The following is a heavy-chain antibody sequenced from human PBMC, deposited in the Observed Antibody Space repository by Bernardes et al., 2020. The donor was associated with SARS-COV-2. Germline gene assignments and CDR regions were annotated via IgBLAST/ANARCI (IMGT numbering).Heavy chain of an antibody. CDR2: IYYSGST. CDR1: GGSISSGDYY. CDR3: AREIFAITIFGVVTRWFDP. V-gene: IGHV4-30-4*01. J-gene: IGHJ5*02. Sequence: TLSLTCTVSGGSISSGDYYWSWIRQPPGKGLEWIGYIYYSGSTYYNPSLKSRVTISVDTSKNQFSLKLSSVTAADTAVYYCAREIFAITIFGVVTRWFDPWGQGTLVTVSS. D-gene: IGHD3-3*01.